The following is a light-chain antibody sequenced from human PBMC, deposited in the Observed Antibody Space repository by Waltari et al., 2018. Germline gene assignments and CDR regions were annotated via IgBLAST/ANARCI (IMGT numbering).Light chain of an antibody. V-gene: IGKV3D-15*01. CDR3: QQYYNWPPWT. CDR2: GAS. Sequence: EIVMTQSPATLSVSPGERATLPCRASQSVSRNLAWFQQKPGQAPRLLIFGASIRATDIPARFSGSGSGTDFTLTISSLQSEDFADYYCQQYYNWPPWTFGQGTKVEIK. J-gene: IGKJ1*01. CDR1: QSVSRN.